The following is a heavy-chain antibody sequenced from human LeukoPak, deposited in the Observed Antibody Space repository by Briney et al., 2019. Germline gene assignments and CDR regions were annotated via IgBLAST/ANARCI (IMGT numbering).Heavy chain of an antibody. J-gene: IGHJ4*02. CDR3: ARGVVVVPAAIDY. V-gene: IGHV1-69*04. CDR1: GYTFTSYA. D-gene: IGHD2-2*01. CDR2: IIPILGIA. Sequence: SVKVSCKPSGYTFTSYAISWVRQAPGQGLEWMGRIIPILGIANYAQKFQGRVTITADKSTSTAYMELSSLRSEDTAVYYCARGVVVVPAAIDYWGQGTLVTVSS.